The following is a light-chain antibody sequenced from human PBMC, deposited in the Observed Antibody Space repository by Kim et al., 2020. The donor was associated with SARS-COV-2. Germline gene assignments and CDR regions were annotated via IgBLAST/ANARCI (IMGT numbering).Light chain of an antibody. Sequence: EIVMTQSPAPLSVSPGERATLSCRASQSVNSNLVWYQHKPGQAPRLLIYGASTRATGIPARFSGSGSGTEFTLTISSLQSEDFAVYYCQQYNNWYTFGQGTKLEIK. V-gene: IGKV3-15*01. CDR2: GAS. CDR3: QQYNNWYT. J-gene: IGKJ2*01. CDR1: QSVNSN.